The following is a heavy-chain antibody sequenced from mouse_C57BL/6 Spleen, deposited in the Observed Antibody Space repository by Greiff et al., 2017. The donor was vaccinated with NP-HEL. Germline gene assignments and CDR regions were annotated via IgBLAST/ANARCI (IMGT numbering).Heavy chain of an antibody. Sequence: EVQLQQSGPELVKPGASVKISCKASGYSFTDYNMNWVKQSNGKSLEWIGVINPNYGTTSYNQKFKGKATLTVDQSSSTAYMQLNSLTSEDSAVYYCASSNLLLREYYFDYWGQGTTLTVSS. J-gene: IGHJ2*01. CDR3: ASSNLLLREYYFDY. D-gene: IGHD1-1*01. CDR2: INPNYGTT. V-gene: IGHV1-39*01. CDR1: GYSFTDYN.